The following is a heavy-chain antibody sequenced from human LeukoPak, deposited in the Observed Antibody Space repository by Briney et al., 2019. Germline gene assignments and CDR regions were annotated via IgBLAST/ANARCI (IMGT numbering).Heavy chain of an antibody. J-gene: IGHJ4*02. CDR2: IYYSGST. CDR3: ARESGSYLSGFDY. D-gene: IGHD1-26*01. Sequence: SETLSLTCTVSGGSISSGGYYWSWIRQHSGKGLEWIGYIYYSGSTYYNPSLKSRVTISVDTSKNQFSLKLSSVTAADTAVYYCARESGSYLSGFDYRGQGTLVTVSS. CDR1: GGSISSGGYY. V-gene: IGHV4-31*03.